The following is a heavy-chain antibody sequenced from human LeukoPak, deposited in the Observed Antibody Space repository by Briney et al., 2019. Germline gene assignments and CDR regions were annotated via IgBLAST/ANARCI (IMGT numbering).Heavy chain of an antibody. Sequence: ASVKVSCKASGYTFTSYDINWVRQATGQGLEWMGWMNPNSGNTGYAQKFQGSVTMTRNTSISTAYMELSSLRSEDTAVYYCARGGYSSGWYLSDYYYYYGMDVWGQGTTVTVSS. CDR3: ARGGYSSGWYLSDYYYYYGMDV. CDR2: MNPNSGNT. D-gene: IGHD6-19*01. V-gene: IGHV1-8*01. J-gene: IGHJ6*02. CDR1: GYTFTSYD.